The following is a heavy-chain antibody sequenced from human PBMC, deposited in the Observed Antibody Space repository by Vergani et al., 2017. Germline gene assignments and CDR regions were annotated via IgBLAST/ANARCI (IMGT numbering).Heavy chain of an antibody. Sequence: QVQLQQWGAGLLKPSETLSLTCAVYGGSFSGYYWSWIRQPPGKGLEWIGEINHSGSTNYNPSLKSRVTISVETSKNQFSLKLSAVTAAGTAGDYCAGGRGVTTVATQGTPFDPWGQGTLVTVSS. D-gene: IGHD4-17*01. V-gene: IGHV4-34*01. CDR3: AGGRGVTTVATQGTPFDP. J-gene: IGHJ5*02. CDR2: INHSGST. CDR1: GGSFSGYY.